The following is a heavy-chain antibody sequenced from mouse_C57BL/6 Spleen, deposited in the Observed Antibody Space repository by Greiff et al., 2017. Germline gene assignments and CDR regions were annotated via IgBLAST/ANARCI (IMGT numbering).Heavy chain of an antibody. CDR1: GYAFSSSW. D-gene: IGHD1-1*01. CDR2: IYPGDGDT. V-gene: IGHV1-82*01. CDR3: ANYYGSSYYYAMDY. J-gene: IGHJ4*01. Sequence: QVQLQQSGPELVKPGASVKISCKASGYAFSSSWMNWVKQRPGKGLEWIGRIYPGDGDTNYNGKFKGKATLTADKSSSTAYMQLSSLTSEDSAVYFCANYYGSSYYYAMDYWGQGTSGTVSS.